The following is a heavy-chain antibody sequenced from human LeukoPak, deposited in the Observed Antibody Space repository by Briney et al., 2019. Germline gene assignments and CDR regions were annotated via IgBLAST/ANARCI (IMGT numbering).Heavy chain of an antibody. CDR2: IYSGGST. CDR3: ARGNPGGEYY. J-gene: IGHJ4*02. V-gene: IGHV3-53*01. Sequence: PGGSLRLSCAASGFTFSGNYMSWVRQAPGKGLEWVSTIYSGGSTYYADSVKGRFTISRDNSKNTLYLQMNSLRAEDTAVYYCARGNPGGEYYWGQGTLVTVSS. CDR1: GFTFSGNY. D-gene: IGHD1-14*01.